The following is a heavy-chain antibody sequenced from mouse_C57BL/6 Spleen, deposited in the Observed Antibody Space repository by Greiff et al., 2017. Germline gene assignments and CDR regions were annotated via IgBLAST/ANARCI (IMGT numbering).Heavy chain of an antibody. CDR1: GFTFSDYY. D-gene: IGHD2-3*01. CDR3: ARDGDDGYYFMDY. Sequence: EVKVVESEGGLVQPGSSMKLSCTASGFTFSDYYMAWVRQVPEKGLEWVANINYDGSSTYYLDSLKSRFIISRDNAKNILYLQMSSLKSEDTATYYCARDGDDGYYFMDYWGQGTSVTVSS. V-gene: IGHV5-16*01. CDR2: INYDGSST. J-gene: IGHJ4*01.